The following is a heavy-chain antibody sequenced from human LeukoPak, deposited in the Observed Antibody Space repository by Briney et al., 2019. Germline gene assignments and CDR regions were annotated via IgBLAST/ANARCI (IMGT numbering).Heavy chain of an antibody. J-gene: IGHJ6*03. CDR1: GGTFSSYA. CDR3: ARAVEGGYSSSSWGYYYYMDV. V-gene: IGHV1-69*13. D-gene: IGHD6-6*01. CDR2: IIPIFGTA. Sequence: SVKVSCKASGGTFSSYAISWVRQAPGQGLEWMGGIIPIFGTANYAQKFQGRVTITADESTSTAYMELSSLRAEDTAVYYCARAVEGGYSSSSWGYYYYMDVWGKGTTVTVSS.